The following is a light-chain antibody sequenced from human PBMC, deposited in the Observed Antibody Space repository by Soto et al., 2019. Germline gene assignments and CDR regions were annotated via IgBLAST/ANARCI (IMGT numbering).Light chain of an antibody. V-gene: IGKV3-20*01. Sequence: EIVLTQSPGTLSLSPGERATLSCRASQSVSNNYLAWYQQKPGQAPRLLIYGASNRATGIPDRFSGSGSGTDFTLTISRLEPEDFATYYCQQSHNTWTFGQGTKVEIK. CDR1: QSVSNNY. CDR3: QQSHNTWT. CDR2: GAS. J-gene: IGKJ1*01.